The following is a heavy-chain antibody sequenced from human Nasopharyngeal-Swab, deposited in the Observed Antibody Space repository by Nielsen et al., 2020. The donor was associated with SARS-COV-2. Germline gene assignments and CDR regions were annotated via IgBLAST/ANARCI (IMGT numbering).Heavy chain of an antibody. Sequence: WIRQPPGKGLEWIGEINHSGSTNHNPSLKSRVTISVDTSKNQFSLKLSSVTAADTAVYYCARGRHIVATILRYYYYMDVWGKGTTVTVSS. J-gene: IGHJ6*03. CDR3: ARGRHIVATILRYYYYMDV. D-gene: IGHD5-12*01. V-gene: IGHV4-34*01. CDR2: INHSGST.